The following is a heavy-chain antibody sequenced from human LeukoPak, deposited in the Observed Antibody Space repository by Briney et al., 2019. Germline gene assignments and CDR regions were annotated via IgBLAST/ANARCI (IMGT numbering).Heavy chain of an antibody. J-gene: IGHJ1*01. D-gene: IGHD2-15*01. CDR2: IYYSGST. V-gene: IGHV4-59*08. CDR1: GGSISSYY. Sequence: PSETLSLTCTVSGGSISSYYWSWIRQPPGKGLEWIGYIYYSGSTNLNPSLKSRVTISVDTSKNQFSLKLSSVTAADTAVYYCATLTYCSGGSCFPKYFQHWGQGTLVAVSS. CDR3: ATLTYCSGGSCFPKYFQH.